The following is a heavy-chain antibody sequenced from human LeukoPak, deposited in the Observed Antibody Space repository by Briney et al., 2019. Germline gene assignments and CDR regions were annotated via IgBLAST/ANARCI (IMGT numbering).Heavy chain of an antibody. D-gene: IGHD6-19*01. CDR1: GGSFSGYY. J-gene: IGHJ4*02. Sequence: SETLSLTCAVYGGSFSGYYWSWIRQPPGKGLEWIGEINHSGSTYYNPSLKSRVTISVDTSKNQFSLKLSSVTAADTAVYYCARLRTGIAVAGTNWGQGTLVTVSS. V-gene: IGHV4-34*01. CDR2: INHSGST. CDR3: ARLRTGIAVAGTN.